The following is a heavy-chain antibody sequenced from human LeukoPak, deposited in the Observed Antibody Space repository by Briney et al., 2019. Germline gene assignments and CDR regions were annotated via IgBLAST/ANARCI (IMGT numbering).Heavy chain of an antibody. CDR1: GFTFDDYA. CDR2: ISWNSGSI. D-gene: IGHD3-16*02. CDR3: TKGRYVWGSYRLNPFDY. V-gene: IGHV3-9*01. Sequence: PGRSLRLSCAASGFTFDDYAMHWVRQAPGKGLEWVSGISWNSGSIGYADSVKGRFTISRDNAKNSLYLQMNSLRAEDTALYYCTKGRYVWGSYRLNPFDYWGQGTLVTVSS. J-gene: IGHJ4*02.